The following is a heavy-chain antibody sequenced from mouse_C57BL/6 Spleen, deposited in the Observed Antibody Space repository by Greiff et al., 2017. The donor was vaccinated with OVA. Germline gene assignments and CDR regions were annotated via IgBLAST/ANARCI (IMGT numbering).Heavy chain of an antibody. Sequence: EVQVVESGEGLVKPGGSLKLSCAASGFTFSSYAMSWVRQTPEKRLEWVAYISSGGDYIYYADTVKGRFTISRDNARNTLYLQMSSLKSEDTAMYYCTRDGDYYGSSWYFDVWGTGTTVTVSS. J-gene: IGHJ1*03. CDR3: TRDGDYYGSSWYFDV. CDR2: ISSGGDYI. CDR1: GFTFSSYA. V-gene: IGHV5-9-1*02. D-gene: IGHD1-1*01.